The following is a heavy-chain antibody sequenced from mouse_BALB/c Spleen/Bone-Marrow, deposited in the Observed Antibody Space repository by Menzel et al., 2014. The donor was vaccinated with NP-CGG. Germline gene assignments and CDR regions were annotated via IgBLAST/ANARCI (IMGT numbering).Heavy chain of an antibody. CDR1: GFNIKDTY. D-gene: IGHD1-1*01. CDR2: IDPANGNT. CDR3: ASYYYGRYFDV. Sequence: EVQLQESGAELVEPGASVKLSCTASGFNIKDTYMHWVKQRPEQGLEWIGRIDPANGNTKYDPKFQGKATITADTSSNAAYLQLSSLTSEDTAVYYCASYYYGRYFDVWGARTTVTVSS. J-gene: IGHJ1*01. V-gene: IGHV14-3*02.